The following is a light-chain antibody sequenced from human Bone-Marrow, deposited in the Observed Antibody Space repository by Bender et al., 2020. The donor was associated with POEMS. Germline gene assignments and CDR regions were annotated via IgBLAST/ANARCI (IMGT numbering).Light chain of an antibody. Sequence: QSVLTQPPSASGTPGQRVTISCSGGSSNIGAHAVNWYQHLPGPAPKLLIYSSHRRPSEVPDRFSGSRSGSSASLAISGLQSGDEADYYCAVWDDSLDGWVCGGGTKLTVL. CDR1: SSNIGAHA. J-gene: IGLJ3*02. CDR2: SSH. CDR3: AVWDDSLDGWV. V-gene: IGLV1-44*01.